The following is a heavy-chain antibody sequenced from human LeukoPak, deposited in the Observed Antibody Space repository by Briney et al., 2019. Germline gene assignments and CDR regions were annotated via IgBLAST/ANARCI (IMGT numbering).Heavy chain of an antibody. V-gene: IGHV4-34*01. CDR1: GGSFSGYY. J-gene: IGHJ4*02. CDR3: ARGEYCSSTSCPFDY. D-gene: IGHD2-2*01. Sequence: SETLSLTCAVYGGSFSGYYWSWIRQPPGKGLEWIGKINHSGSTNYNPSLKSQVTISVDTSKNQFSLKLSSVTAADTAVYYCARGEYCSSTSCPFDYWGQGTLVTVSS. CDR2: INHSGST.